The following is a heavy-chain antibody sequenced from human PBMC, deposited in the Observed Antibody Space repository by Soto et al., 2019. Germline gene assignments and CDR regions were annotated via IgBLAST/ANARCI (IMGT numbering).Heavy chain of an antibody. CDR3: ARGSPRITMIGLVPRVHWFDP. CDR2: ISSSSTI. V-gene: IGHV3-48*02. J-gene: IGHJ5*02. D-gene: IGHD3-22*01. Sequence: GGSLRLSCAASGFTFSSYSMNWVRQAPGKGLEWVSYISSSSTIYYADSVKGRFTISRDNAQNSLYLQMNSLIDEDTAVYYCARGSPRITMIGLVPRVHWFDPWGQGTLGTVAS. CDR1: GFTFSSYS.